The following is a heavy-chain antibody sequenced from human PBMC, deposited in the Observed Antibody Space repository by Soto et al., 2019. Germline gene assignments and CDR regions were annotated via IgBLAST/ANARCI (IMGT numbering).Heavy chain of an antibody. CDR3: ARPGYCPNSVFYFRDFDY. D-gene: IGHD2-8*01. CDR2: MKPNSGNT. V-gene: IGHV1-8*01. CDR1: GYTFTSYD. Sequence: QVQLVQSGSEVKKPGASVKISCKASGYTFTSYDINWVRQAAGQGLEWMGWMKPNSGNTGYAQKFQARVTMTRDTSTNPAWMELSGLGSKDTTVYYCARPGYCPNSVFYFRDFDYWGEGPLVTVSS. J-gene: IGHJ4*02.